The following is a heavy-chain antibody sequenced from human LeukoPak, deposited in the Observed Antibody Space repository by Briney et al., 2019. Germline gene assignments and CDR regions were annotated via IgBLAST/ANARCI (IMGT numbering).Heavy chain of an antibody. J-gene: IGHJ4*02. CDR1: GGSFSGYY. CDR2: INHSGST. V-gene: IGHV4-34*01. CDR3: ARELNSSWPPGYDY. D-gene: IGHD6-13*01. Sequence: PSETLSLTCAVYGGSFSGYYWSWIRQPPGKGLEWIGEINHSGSTNYNPSLKSRVTISVDTSKNQFSLKLSSVTAADTAVYYCARELNSSWPPGYDYWGQGTLVTVSS.